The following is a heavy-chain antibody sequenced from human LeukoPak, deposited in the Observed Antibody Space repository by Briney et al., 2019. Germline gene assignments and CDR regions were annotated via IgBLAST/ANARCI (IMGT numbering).Heavy chain of an antibody. Sequence: GGSLRLSCAASGFTFSSYSMNWVRQAPGKGLEWVSYISGSSSTIYYADSVKGRFTISRDNAKNSLYLQMNSLRAEDTAVYYCARGSTVTTYSYWGQGTLVTVSS. J-gene: IGHJ4*02. D-gene: IGHD4-17*01. CDR1: GFTFSSYS. CDR3: ARGSTVTTYSY. CDR2: ISGSSSTI. V-gene: IGHV3-48*04.